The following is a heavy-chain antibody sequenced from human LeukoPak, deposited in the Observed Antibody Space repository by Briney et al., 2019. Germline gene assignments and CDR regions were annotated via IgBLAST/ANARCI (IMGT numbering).Heavy chain of an antibody. CDR2: INPSGGST. V-gene: IGHV1-46*01. CDR1: GYTFTSYY. D-gene: IGHD3-22*01. CDR3: ARVEMGPYDSSGYYYY. J-gene: IGHJ4*02. Sequence: ASVKVSCKASGYTFTSYYMHWVRQAPGQGLEWMGIINPSGGSTSYAQKFQGRVTMTRDMSTSTVYMELSSLRSEDTAVCYCARVEMGPYDSSGYYYYWGQGTLVTVSS.